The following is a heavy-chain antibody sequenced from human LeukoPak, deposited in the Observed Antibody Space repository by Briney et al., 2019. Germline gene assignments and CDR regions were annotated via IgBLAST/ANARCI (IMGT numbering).Heavy chain of an antibody. CDR2: INNIDGTV. CDR3: ARSRTGTWEMHYFDY. Sequence: GGSLRLSCAASGFRFSTYDMVWVRQAPGKGLEWISYINNIDGTVYYAESVKGRFTISRDNAKNSLSLQMTNLNVGDTAVYYCARSRTGTWEMHYFDYWGQGTLVTVSS. D-gene: IGHD1-1*01. CDR1: GFRFSTYD. J-gene: IGHJ4*02. V-gene: IGHV3-48*03.